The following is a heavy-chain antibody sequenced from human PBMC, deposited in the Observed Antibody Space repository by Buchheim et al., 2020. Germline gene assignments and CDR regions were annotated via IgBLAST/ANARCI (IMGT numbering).Heavy chain of an antibody. CDR3: ARGGFTSGAYDI. CDR1: GFTFRTSW. J-gene: IGHJ3*02. V-gene: IGHV3-74*01. D-gene: IGHD6-25*01. CDR2: VNGDASST. Sequence: EVQLVESGGGLVQPGGSLRPSCAASGFTFRTSWLHWVRRAPGKGLVWVSYVNGDASSTNYADSVKGRFTIARDNAKNMLYLEMKSLRADDTAVYYCARGGFTSGAYDIWGQGT.